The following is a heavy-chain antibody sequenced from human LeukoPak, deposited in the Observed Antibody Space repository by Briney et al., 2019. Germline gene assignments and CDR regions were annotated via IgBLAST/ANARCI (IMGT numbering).Heavy chain of an antibody. Sequence: GESLKISCKASGYSFSNYWIGWVRQMPGKGLEWMVIIYPGDSDTRYSPSFQGQVTISADKSITTCYLQWSSLKASDTAMYYCARAPTSVSNPYYFDYWGQGALVTVSS. D-gene: IGHD4-11*01. CDR1: GYSFSNYW. CDR3: ARAPTSVSNPYYFDY. CDR2: IYPGDSDT. V-gene: IGHV5-51*01. J-gene: IGHJ4*02.